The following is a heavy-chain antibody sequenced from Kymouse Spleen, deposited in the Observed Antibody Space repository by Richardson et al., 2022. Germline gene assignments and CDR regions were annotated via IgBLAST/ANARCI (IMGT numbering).Heavy chain of an antibody. CDR2: IYYSGST. J-gene: IGHJ6*02. V-gene: IGHV4-31*03. CDR1: GGSISSGGYY. D-gene: IGHD6-6*01. Sequence: QVQLQESGPGLVKPSQTLSLTCTVSGGSISSGGYYWSWIRQHPGKGLEWIGYIYYSGSTYYNPSLKSRVTISVDTSKNQFSLKLSSVTAADTAVYYCAREIAARPYYYGMDVWGQGTTVTVSS. CDR3: AREIAARPYYYGMDV.